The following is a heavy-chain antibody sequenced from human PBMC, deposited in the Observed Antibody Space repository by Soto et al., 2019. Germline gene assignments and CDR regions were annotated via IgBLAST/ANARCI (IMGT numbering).Heavy chain of an antibody. CDR2: IYYSGRT. D-gene: IGHD2-21*02. CDR1: GGSISSGGYY. J-gene: IGHJ6*02. CDR3: ARVCGGDCHYGMDV. Sequence: QVQLQESGPGLVKPSQTLSLTCTVSGGSISSGGYYWSWIRQHPGKGLEWIGYIYYSGRTYYNPALKARVTISVATSKTQFSLKLSSVTAADTAVYYCARVCGGDCHYGMDVWGQGTTVTVSS. V-gene: IGHV4-31*03.